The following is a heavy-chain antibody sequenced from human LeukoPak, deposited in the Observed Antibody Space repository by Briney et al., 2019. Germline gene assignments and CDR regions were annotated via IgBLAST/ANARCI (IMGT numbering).Heavy chain of an antibody. D-gene: IGHD5-24*01. CDR1: GGSISSSSYY. J-gene: IGHJ5*02. V-gene: IGHV4-39*07. CDR2: IYYSGST. CDR3: ARSRGWLQFRWFDP. Sequence: SETLSLTCTVSGGSISSSSYYWGWIRQPPGKGLEWIGSIYYSGSTYYNPSLKSRVTISVDTSKNQFSLKLSSVTAADTAVYYCARSRGWLQFRWFDPWGQGTLVTVSS.